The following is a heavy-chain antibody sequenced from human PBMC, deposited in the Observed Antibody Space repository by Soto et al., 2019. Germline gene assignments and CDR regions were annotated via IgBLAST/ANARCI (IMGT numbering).Heavy chain of an antibody. V-gene: IGHV1-2*04. CDR2: INPNSGGT. J-gene: IGHJ6*02. CDR1: GYTFTGYY. CDR3: AREKGITMANYGMDV. D-gene: IGHD3-10*01. Sequence: ASVKVFCKASGYTFTGYYMYWVRQAPGQGLEWMGWINPNSGGTNYAQKFQGWVTMTRDTSISTAYMELSRLRSDDTAVYYGAREKGITMANYGMDVWGQGTTVTVSS.